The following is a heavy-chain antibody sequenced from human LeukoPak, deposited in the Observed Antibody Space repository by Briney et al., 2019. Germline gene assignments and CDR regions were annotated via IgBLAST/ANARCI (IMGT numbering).Heavy chain of an antibody. V-gene: IGHV4-34*01. CDR2: INHSGST. CDR1: GGSFSGYY. D-gene: IGHD6-19*01. J-gene: IGHJ5*02. CDR3: ARVGRGWYQNWFDP. Sequence: KPSETLSLTCAVYGGSFSGYYWSWIRQPPGKGLEWIGEINHSGSTNYNPSLKSRVTISVDTSKNQFSLKLSSVTAADTAVYYCARVGRGWYQNWFDPWGQGTLVTVSS.